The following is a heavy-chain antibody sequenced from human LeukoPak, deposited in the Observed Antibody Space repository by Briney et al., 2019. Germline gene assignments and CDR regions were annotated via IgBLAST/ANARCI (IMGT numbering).Heavy chain of an antibody. V-gene: IGHV3-48*01. CDR1: GFTFSRDS. D-gene: IGHD6-19*01. CDR2: INGGSSPI. J-gene: IGHJ3*02. Sequence: GGSLRLSCAASGFTFSRDSMNWVRQAPGKGLEWVSYINGGSSPIYYADSVKGRFTISRDNSKNTLYLQMNSLRAEDTAVYYCVRVGRQWLVRRAFDIWGQGTMVTVSS. CDR3: VRVGRQWLVRRAFDI.